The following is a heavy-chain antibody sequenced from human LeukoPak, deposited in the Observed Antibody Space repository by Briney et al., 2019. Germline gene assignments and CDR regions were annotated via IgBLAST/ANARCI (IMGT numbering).Heavy chain of an antibody. D-gene: IGHD3-3*01. CDR2: INHSGST. CDR3: ARVGVGYYYYMDV. CDR1: GGSFSGYY. J-gene: IGHJ6*03. Sequence: PSGTLSLTCAVYGGSFSGYYWSWIRQPPGKGLEWIGEINHSGSTNYNPSLKSRVTISVDTSKNQFSLKLSSVTAADTAVYYCARVGVGYYYYMDVWGKGTTVTVFS. V-gene: IGHV4-34*01.